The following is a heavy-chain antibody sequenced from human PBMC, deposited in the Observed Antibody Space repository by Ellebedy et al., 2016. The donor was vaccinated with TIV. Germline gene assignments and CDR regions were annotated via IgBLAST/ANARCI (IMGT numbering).Heavy chain of an antibody. CDR1: GGSISSGNYY. Sequence: SETLSLXCTVSGGSISSGNYYWTWIRQRPGKGPEWIGNIYYTGTTFYNPSLKSRVTISVDTSKNQFSLNLSSVTAADTALYYCARLWFGDLFSPEGDVWGQGTTVTVSS. J-gene: IGHJ6*02. V-gene: IGHV4-39*01. CDR3: ARLWFGDLFSPEGDV. D-gene: IGHD3-10*01. CDR2: IYYTGTT.